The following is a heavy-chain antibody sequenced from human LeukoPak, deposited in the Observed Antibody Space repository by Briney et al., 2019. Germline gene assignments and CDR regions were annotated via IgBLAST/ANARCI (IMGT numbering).Heavy chain of an antibody. Sequence: ASVKVSCNTSGYTFTAYYMHWVRQAPGQGLEWMGWINPNSGGTNYAQKFQGRVTMTRDTSISTAYMELSRLRSDDTAVYYCARATSSSWYRWFDPWGQGTLVTVSS. D-gene: IGHD6-13*01. CDR1: GYTFTAYY. CDR2: INPNSGGT. V-gene: IGHV1-2*02. J-gene: IGHJ5*02. CDR3: ARATSSSWYRWFDP.